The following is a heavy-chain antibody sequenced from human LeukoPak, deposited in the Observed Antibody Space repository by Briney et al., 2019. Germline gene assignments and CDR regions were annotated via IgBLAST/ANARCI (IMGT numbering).Heavy chain of an antibody. D-gene: IGHD6-19*01. J-gene: IGHJ4*02. CDR1: EFTASSNY. CDR2: IYTTGGK. V-gene: IGHV3-66*01. Sequence: PGGSLRLSCAASEFTASSNYMSWVRQAPGKGLEWVSIIYTTGGKYYADSVKGRFTISRDNSKHTLYLQMNSLRAEDTAVYYCARGSDGWFAFDYWGQGILVTVSS. CDR3: ARGSDGWFAFDY.